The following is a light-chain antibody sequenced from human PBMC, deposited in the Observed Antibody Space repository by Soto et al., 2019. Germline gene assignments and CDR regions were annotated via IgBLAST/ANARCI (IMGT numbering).Light chain of an antibody. Sequence: DIVLMQSPGTLSLSPGERATLSCRASQSVRNSYLAWYQQKPGQAPRLLIYGASRRATGMPDRFSGSGSGTEFTLTISSLQPDDFATYYCQHYNSYSEAFGQGTKVDIK. J-gene: IGKJ1*01. CDR3: QHYNSYSEA. CDR2: GAS. CDR1: QSVRNSY. V-gene: IGKV3-20*01.